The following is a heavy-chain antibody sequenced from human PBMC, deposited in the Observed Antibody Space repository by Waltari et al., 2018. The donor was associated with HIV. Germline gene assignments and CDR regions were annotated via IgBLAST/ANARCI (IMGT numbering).Heavy chain of an antibody. V-gene: IGHV3-53*01. D-gene: IGHD3-16*02. CDR3: ASVSFIPLGGLIAPLQYYGLDV. CDR1: GFNVSSNY. Sequence: EVQVVESGGGLIQPGGSRRLSCATSGFNVSSNYMHWFRPAPGKGLEWVSVMYSGGTIYYADSVKGRFTISRDTSKNTVYLQLNSLRPEDTAVYYCASVSFIPLGGLIAPLQYYGLDVWGQGTTVTVSS. J-gene: IGHJ6*02. CDR2: MYSGGTI.